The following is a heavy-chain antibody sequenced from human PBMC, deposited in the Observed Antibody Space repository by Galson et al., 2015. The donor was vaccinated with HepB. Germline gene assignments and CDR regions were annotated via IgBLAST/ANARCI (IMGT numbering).Heavy chain of an antibody. J-gene: IGHJ6*02. CDR1: GFTFTSSA. CDR2: IVVGSGNT. CDR3: AGLGYCSSTSCYYYYGMDV. D-gene: IGHD2-2*01. V-gene: IGHV1-58*01. Sequence: SVKVSCKASGFTFTSSAVQWVRQARGQRLEWIGWIVVGSGNTNYAQKFQERVTITRDMSTSTAYMELSSLRSEDTAVYYCAGLGYCSSTSCYYYYGMDVWGQGTTVTVSS.